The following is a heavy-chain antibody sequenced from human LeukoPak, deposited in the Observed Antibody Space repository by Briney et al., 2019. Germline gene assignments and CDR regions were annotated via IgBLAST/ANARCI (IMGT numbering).Heavy chain of an antibody. J-gene: IGHJ5*01. D-gene: IGHD3-10*01. CDR2: IYYSEST. CDR3: ARVVTMVRGVIITPGFDP. V-gene: IGHV4-31*03. Sequence: SDTLTLTRTLSGGSISSGGYYWSWIRQHPGKGLESIGYIYYSESTYYNPSLKSRVTISVDTSKNQFSLKLSSVTAADTAVYYCARVVTMVRGVIITPGFDPWGQGTLVTVSS. CDR1: GGSISSGGYY.